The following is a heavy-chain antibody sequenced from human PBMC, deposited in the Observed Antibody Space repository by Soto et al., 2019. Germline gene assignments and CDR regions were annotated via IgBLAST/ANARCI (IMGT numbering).Heavy chain of an antibody. CDR3: AREPATAKPEGVDF. D-gene: IGHD1-1*01. CDR2: INPNSGGT. CDR1: GYTFSDYY. J-gene: IGHJ4*02. Sequence: ASVKVSCKASGYTFSDYYIHWVRQAPGQGLEWRGWINPNSGGTKYAPKFQGGVTMPRDTSITTAYMELSRLRSGDTAVYYCAREPATAKPEGVDFWGQGTLVTVSS. V-gene: IGHV1-2*02.